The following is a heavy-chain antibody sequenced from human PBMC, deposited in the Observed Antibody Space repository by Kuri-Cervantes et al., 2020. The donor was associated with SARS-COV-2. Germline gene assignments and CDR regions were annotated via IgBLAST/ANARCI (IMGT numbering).Heavy chain of an antibody. Sequence: ASVKVTCKASGYTFTSHYIHGVRQAPGQGLGWMGIINPSGDNTTYAQRFQGRVTMTTDTSTSTAYMGLRSLRSDDTAVYYCARVFTGMDVWGQGTTVTVSS. CDR3: ARVFTGMDV. V-gene: IGHV1-46*01. CDR2: INPSGDNT. J-gene: IGHJ6*02. D-gene: IGHD3-10*02. CDR1: GYTFTSHY.